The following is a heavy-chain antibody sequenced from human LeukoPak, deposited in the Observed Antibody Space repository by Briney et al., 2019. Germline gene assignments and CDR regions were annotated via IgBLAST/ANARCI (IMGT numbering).Heavy chain of an antibody. CDR1: GFTFSSYP. Sequence: GGSLRLSCAASGFTFSSYPMSGVRQAPGKGLEWVSAISASGGTTYYADSVKGRFTISRDNSKNTLYFQMNSLRAEDTAVYYCAKLLELQTGTFDTWGQGTMVSVSS. CDR2: ISASGGTT. J-gene: IGHJ3*02. D-gene: IGHD3-3*01. V-gene: IGHV3-23*01. CDR3: AKLLELQTGTFDT.